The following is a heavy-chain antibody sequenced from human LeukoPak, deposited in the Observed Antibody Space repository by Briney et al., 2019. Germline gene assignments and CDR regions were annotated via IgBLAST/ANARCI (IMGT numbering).Heavy chain of an antibody. CDR3: AREMATTRDAFDI. CDR1: GGTFSSYA. D-gene: IGHD5-24*01. J-gene: IGHJ3*02. CDR2: IIPIFGTA. Sequence: SVKVSCKASGGTFSSYAISWVRQAPGQGLEWMGGIIPIFGTANYAQKFQGRVTMTRDTSTSTAYMELSRLRSDDTAVYYCAREMATTRDAFDIWGQGTMVTVSS. V-gene: IGHV1-69*05.